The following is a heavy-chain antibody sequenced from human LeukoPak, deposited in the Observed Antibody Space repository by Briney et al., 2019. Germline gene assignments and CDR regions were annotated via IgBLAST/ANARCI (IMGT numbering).Heavy chain of an antibody. V-gene: IGHV1-69*13. CDR1: GYTFTSYG. Sequence: SVKVSCKASGYTFTSYGISWVRQAPGQGLEWMGGIIPIFGTANYAQKFQGRVTITADESTSTAYMELSSLRSEDTAVYYCARRLGYDRPYDYWGQGTLVTVSS. J-gene: IGHJ4*02. CDR3: ARRLGYDRPYDY. CDR2: IIPIFGTA. D-gene: IGHD5-12*01.